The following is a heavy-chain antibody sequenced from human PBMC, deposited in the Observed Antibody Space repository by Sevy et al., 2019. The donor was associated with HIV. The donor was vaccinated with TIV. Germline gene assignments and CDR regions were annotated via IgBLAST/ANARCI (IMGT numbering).Heavy chain of an antibody. J-gene: IGHJ4*02. V-gene: IGHV4-30-2*01. CDR2: IYHSGST. CDR1: GGSISSGGYS. CDR3: ARAWGVYGGNVDY. Sequence: SETLSLTCAVSGGSISSGGYSWSWIRQPPGKGLEWIGYIYHSGSTYYNPSLKSRVTLSVDRSKNQFSLKLSYVTAADTAVYSCARAWGVYGGNVDYWGQGTLVTVSS. D-gene: IGHD4-17*01.